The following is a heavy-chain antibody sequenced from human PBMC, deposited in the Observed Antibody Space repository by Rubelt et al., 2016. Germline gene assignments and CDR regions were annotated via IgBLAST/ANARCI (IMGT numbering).Heavy chain of an antibody. V-gene: IGHV3-53*01. J-gene: IGHJ2*01. Sequence: GGSLRLSCAASGFTVSSNYMSWVRQAPGKGLEWVSVIYSGGSTYYADSVKGRFTISRDNSKNTLYLQMNSLRAEDTAVYYCARDVGAAAGPYWYFDLWGRGTLVTVSS. CDR2: IYSGGST. CDR1: GFTVSSNY. D-gene: IGHD6-13*01. CDR3: ARDVGAAAGPYWYFDL.